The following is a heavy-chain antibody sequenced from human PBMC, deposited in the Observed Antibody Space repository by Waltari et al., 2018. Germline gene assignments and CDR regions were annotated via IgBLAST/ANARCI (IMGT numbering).Heavy chain of an antibody. V-gene: IGHV1-8*03. CDR2: MNPNSGNT. CDR3: ARGSYYYGSGSKNWFDP. J-gene: IGHJ5*02. Sequence: QVQLVKSGAEVKKPGASVKVSCKAPGYTFTSYDLNWVRQAPGQGLEWMGWMNPNSGNTGYAQKFQGRVTITRNTAISTAYMELSSLRSEDTAVYYCARGSYYYGSGSKNWFDPWGQGTLVTVSS. D-gene: IGHD3-10*01. CDR1: GYTFTSYD.